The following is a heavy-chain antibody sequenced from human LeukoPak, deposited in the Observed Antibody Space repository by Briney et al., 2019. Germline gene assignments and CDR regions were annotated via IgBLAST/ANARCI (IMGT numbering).Heavy chain of an antibody. V-gene: IGHV1-69*11. J-gene: IGHJ4*02. Sequence: GASVKVSCKASGGTFSSYAISWVRQAPGQGLEWMGRIIPILGTANYAQKFQGRVTITTDESTSTAYMELSSLRSEDTAVYYCARGGIAARPEVSPIDYWGQGTLVTVSS. CDR3: ARGGIAARPEVSPIDY. CDR1: GGTFSSYA. D-gene: IGHD6-6*01. CDR2: IIPILGTA.